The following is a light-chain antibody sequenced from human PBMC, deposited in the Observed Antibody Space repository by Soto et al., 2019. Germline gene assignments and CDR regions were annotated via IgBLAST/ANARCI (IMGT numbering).Light chain of an antibody. CDR2: DAS. J-gene: IGKJ4*01. CDR3: QERSAWPLT. CDR1: QSISSY. V-gene: IGKV3-11*01. Sequence: EIGLTQSPATLSLSPGERATLSCRASQSISSYLAWYQQKPGQAPRLLIYDASNSATGIPARFSGRGSVTDFTLTISALEPEDFAVYDCQERSAWPLTFGGGTKVEIK.